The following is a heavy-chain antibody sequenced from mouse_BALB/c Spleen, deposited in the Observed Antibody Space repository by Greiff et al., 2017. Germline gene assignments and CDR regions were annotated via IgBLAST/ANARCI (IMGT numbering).Heavy chain of an antibody. Sequence: VQLQQSGPELVKPGASVKISCKASGYSFTGYYMHWVKQSHVKSLEWIGRINPYNGATSYNQNFKDKASLTVDKSSSTAYMELHSLTSEDSAVYYCARGGKLVVDYYALDYWGQGTPVTVSS. V-gene: IGHV1-31*01. D-gene: IGHD1-1*01. CDR3: ARGGKLVVDYYALDY. CDR2: INPYNGAT. J-gene: IGHJ4*01. CDR1: GYSFTGYY.